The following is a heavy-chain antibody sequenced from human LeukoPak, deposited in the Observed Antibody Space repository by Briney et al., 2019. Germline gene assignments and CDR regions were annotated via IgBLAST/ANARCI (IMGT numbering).Heavy chain of an antibody. CDR1: GGTFSSYA. Sequence: ASVKVSCKASGGTFSSYAISWVRQAPGQGLEWMGRIIPILGIANYAQKFQGRVTITADKSTSTAYMELSSLRSEDTAVYYCARGGYGSGSYDDYYYYGMDVWGQGTTVTVSS. J-gene: IGHJ6*02. V-gene: IGHV1-69*04. CDR2: IIPILGIA. CDR3: ARGGYGSGSYDDYYYYGMDV. D-gene: IGHD3-10*01.